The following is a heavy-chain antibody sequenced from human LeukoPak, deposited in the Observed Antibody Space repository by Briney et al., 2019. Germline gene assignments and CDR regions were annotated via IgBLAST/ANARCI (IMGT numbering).Heavy chain of an antibody. D-gene: IGHD3-3*01. Sequence: SETLSLTCTVSGGSISSGGYYWSWIRQHPGKGLEWIGYIYYSGGTNYNPSLKSRVTISVDTSKNQFSLKLSSVTAADTAVYYCARGTTYDYTYYDFWSGYYFDYWGQGTLVTVSS. CDR2: IYYSGGT. CDR3: ARGTTYDYTYYDFWSGYYFDY. CDR1: GGSISSGGYY. V-gene: IGHV4-61*08. J-gene: IGHJ4*02.